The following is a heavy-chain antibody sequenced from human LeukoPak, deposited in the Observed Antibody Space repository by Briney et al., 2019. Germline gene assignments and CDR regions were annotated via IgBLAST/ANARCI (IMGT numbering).Heavy chain of an antibody. CDR3: ASQIAARYWTDY. V-gene: IGHV3-23*01. Sequence: GGSLRLPCAASGFTFSSYAMSWVRQAPGKGLEWVSAISGSGGSTYYADSVKGRFTISRDNSKNTLYLQMNSLRAEDTAVYYCASQIAARYWTDYWGQGTLVTVSS. J-gene: IGHJ4*02. CDR2: ISGSGGST. CDR1: GFTFSSYA. D-gene: IGHD6-6*01.